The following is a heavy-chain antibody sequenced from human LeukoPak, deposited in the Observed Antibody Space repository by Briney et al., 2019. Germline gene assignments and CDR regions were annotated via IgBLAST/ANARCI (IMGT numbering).Heavy chain of an antibody. CDR1: GFTFSSYA. D-gene: IGHD2-21*01. J-gene: IGHJ6*02. CDR3: AKGKLLTYYYGMDV. V-gene: IGHV3-23*01. CDR2: ISGSGGST. Sequence: GGSLRLSCAASGFTFSSYAMSWVRQAPGKGLEWVSAISGSGGSTYYADSVKGRFTISRDNSKNTVYLQMDSLRAEDTAVYYCAKGKLLTYYYGMDVWGQGTTVTVSS.